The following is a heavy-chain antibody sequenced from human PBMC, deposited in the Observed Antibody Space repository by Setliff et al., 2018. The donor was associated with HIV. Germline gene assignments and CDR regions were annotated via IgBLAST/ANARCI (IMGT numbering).Heavy chain of an antibody. CDR2: ISHTGSA. Sequence: SETLSLTCAVYGGSFSGYYWSWIRQPPGKGLECIGKISHTGSASYNASLKSRVTMSVDRSKNQFSLRLTSMTAADTAVYYCARDPYCPNTCYEDFTFDSWGQGTLVTVSS. V-gene: IGHV4-34*01. CDR3: ARDPYCPNTCYEDFTFDS. J-gene: IGHJ4*02. D-gene: IGHD2-8*01. CDR1: GGSFSGYY.